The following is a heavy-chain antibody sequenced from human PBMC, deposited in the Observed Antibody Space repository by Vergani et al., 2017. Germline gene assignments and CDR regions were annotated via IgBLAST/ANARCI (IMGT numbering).Heavy chain of an antibody. Sequence: QVQLQESGPGLVKPSQTLSLTCTVSGGSISSGGYYWAWVRQPPGKGLEWIVSIYHSGNTYYNPSLKSRVTISVDTSKNQFSLKLSSVTAADTAVYYCAREPGGGARWGQGTLVTVSS. J-gene: IGHJ4*02. CDR1: GGSISSGGYY. D-gene: IGHD3-16*01. CDR2: IYHSGNT. V-gene: IGHV4-39*07. CDR3: AREPGGGAR.